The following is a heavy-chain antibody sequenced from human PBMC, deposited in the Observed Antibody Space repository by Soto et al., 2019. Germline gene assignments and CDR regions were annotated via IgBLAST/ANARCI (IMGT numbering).Heavy chain of an antibody. V-gene: IGHV3-7*01. CDR1: GFTLSYW. J-gene: IGHJ5*02. CDR2: IKEEGSEI. D-gene: IGHD4-17*01. CDR3: ASPRAVTSGWDR. Sequence: LRLSCTPSGFTLSYWMSWVRQAPGKGLEWAANIKEEGSEIQYVDSVKGRFTISRDTAKNSLYLEMNRLRVEDTAVYYCASPRAVTSGWDRWGQGTLVTVSS.